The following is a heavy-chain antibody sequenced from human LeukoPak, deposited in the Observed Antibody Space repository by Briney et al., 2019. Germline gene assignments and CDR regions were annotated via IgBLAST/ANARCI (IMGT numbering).Heavy chain of an antibody. V-gene: IGHV4-59*01. D-gene: IGHD2-2*01. CDR3: ARLGCSSSSCYYSYYYYMDV. Sequence: SETLSLTCTVSGGSISGFYWSWIRQTPGKGLEWIGYIYYSGSTNYNPSLKSRVTISVDTSKNQFSLKLRSVTAADTAVYYCARLGCSSSSCYYSYYYYMDVWGKGTTVTVSS. CDR1: GGSISGFY. CDR2: IYYSGST. J-gene: IGHJ6*03.